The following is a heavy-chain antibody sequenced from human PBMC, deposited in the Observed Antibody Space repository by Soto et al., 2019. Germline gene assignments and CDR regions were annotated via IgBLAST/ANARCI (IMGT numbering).Heavy chain of an antibody. V-gene: IGHV4-31*03. Sequence: QVQLQESGPGLVNPSQTLPPTCTFSGGPIISGGNCWACIRQHPGKGLEWIGYIYYSGSTYYNPSLKSRVTISVDTSKNQFSLKLSSVTAADTAVYYCARVYNWNYSLWGQGTLVTVSS. CDR2: IYYSGST. CDR1: GGPIISGGNC. D-gene: IGHD1-1*01. J-gene: IGHJ4*02. CDR3: ARVYNWNYSL.